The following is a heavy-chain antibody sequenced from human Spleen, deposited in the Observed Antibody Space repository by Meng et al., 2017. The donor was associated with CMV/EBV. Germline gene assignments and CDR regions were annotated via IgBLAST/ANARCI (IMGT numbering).Heavy chain of an antibody. V-gene: IGHV4-34*01. CDR2: INHSGST. CDR1: GGSFSGYD. J-gene: IGHJ5*02. CDR3: ARADTATIGWFDP. Sequence: CDVYGGSFSGYDWSWNRQPPGRGRGWIGEINHSGSTNYNPSIKSRVTISVDTSKNQFSLKLSSVTAADTAVYYCARADTATIGWFDPWGQGTLVTVSS. D-gene: IGHD5-18*01.